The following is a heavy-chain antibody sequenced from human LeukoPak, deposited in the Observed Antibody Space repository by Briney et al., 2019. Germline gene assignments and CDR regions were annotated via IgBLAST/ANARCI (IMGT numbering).Heavy chain of an antibody. CDR2: ISYDGSNK. D-gene: IGHD1-7*01. CDR1: GFTFSSYA. J-gene: IGHJ4*02. Sequence: GGPLRLSCAASGFTFSSYAMHWVRQAPGKGLEWVAVISYDGSNKYYTDSVKGRFTISRDNSKNTLYLQMNRLRAEDTAVYYCAREVTGTNDYWGQGTLVTVSS. CDR3: AREVTGTNDY. V-gene: IGHV3-30*04.